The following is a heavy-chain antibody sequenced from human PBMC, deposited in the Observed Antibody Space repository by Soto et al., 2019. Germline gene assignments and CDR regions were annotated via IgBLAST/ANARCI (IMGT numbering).Heavy chain of an antibody. CDR1: GGSISSSSYY. V-gene: IGHV4-39*01. D-gene: IGHD6-13*01. Sequence: SETLSLTCTVSGGSISSSSYYWGWIRQPPGKGLEWIGSIYYSGSTYYNPSLKSRVTISVDTSKNQFSLKLSSVTAADTAVYYCARLWYGNYGMDVWGQGTTVT. J-gene: IGHJ6*02. CDR2: IYYSGST. CDR3: ARLWYGNYGMDV.